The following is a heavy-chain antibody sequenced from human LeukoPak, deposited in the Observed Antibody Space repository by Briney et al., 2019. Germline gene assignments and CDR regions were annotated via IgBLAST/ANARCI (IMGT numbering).Heavy chain of an antibody. J-gene: IGHJ4*02. CDR2: ISGSGGST. Sequence: GGSLRLSCAASGFTFSSYAMSWVRQAPGKGLEWVSAISGSGGSTYYADSVKGRFTISRDNSKNTLYLQMNSLRAEDTAVYYCAKSPMVRGVITSFDYWGQGTLVTVSS. CDR1: GFTFSSYA. V-gene: IGHV3-23*01. D-gene: IGHD3-10*01. CDR3: AKSPMVRGVITSFDY.